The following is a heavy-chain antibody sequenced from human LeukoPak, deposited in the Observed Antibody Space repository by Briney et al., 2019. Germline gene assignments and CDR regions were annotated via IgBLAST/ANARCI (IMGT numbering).Heavy chain of an antibody. CDR1: GFTCSDYS. V-gene: IGHV4-34*08. CDR3: ATHQGTPNNWFDP. Sequence: PGGSLRLSCVASGFTCSDYSMNWVRQAPGKGLEWIGEINHSGSTNYNPSLKSRVTISVDTSKNQFSLKLSSVTAADTAVYYCATHQGTPNNWFDPWGQGTLVTVSS. J-gene: IGHJ5*02. CDR2: INHSGST. D-gene: IGHD2-15*01.